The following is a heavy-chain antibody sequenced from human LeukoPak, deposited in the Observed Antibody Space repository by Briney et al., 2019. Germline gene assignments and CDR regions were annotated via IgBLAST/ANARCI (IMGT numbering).Heavy chain of an antibody. J-gene: IGHJ3*02. CDR1: GFTFSSYG. CDR2: IWYEADKE. Sequence: GGSLRLSCAASGFTFSSYGMHWVRQAPGKGLEWVAIIWYEADKEFYGDSVKGRFTISRDNSHNTLYLQMNSLRVEDTAVYYCARERDPYGDYIIDAFDIWGRGTMVTVSS. D-gene: IGHD4-17*01. V-gene: IGHV3-33*01. CDR3: ARERDPYGDYIIDAFDI.